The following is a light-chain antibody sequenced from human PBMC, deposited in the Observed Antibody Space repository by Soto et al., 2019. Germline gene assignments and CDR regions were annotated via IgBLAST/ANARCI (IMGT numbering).Light chain of an antibody. J-gene: IGKJ1*01. V-gene: IGKV3-15*01. CDR2: GAS. CDR3: QQYNTCPGT. Sequence: EIVMTQSPATLSVSPGERATLSCRASQSVSSNLAWYQQKPGQAPRLLTYGASTRATGIPARFSGSGSGTEFTLTISSLQSEDFAVYYCQQYNTCPGTFGQGTKVDIK. CDR1: QSVSSN.